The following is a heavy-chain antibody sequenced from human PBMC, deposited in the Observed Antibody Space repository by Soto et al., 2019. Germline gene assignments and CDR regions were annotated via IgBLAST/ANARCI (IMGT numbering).Heavy chain of an antibody. CDR2: ITHGGST. Sequence: QVQLQQWGAGLLNPSGTLSLSCAVYGGSFRGPYWSWIRQPPGKGLEWIGEITHGGSTSYNPSLKSRVTISVDTSKNQFSLKLSSVTAADTAVYYCAGGRSSPFGAIFGSGDHYYGMDVWGQGTTVTVSS. V-gene: IGHV4-34*01. J-gene: IGHJ6*02. CDR1: GGSFRGPY. CDR3: AGGRSSPFGAIFGSGDHYYGMDV. D-gene: IGHD3-3*01.